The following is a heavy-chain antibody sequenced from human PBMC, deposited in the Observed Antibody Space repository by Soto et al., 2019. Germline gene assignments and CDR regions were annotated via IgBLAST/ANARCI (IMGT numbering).Heavy chain of an antibody. CDR2: IIPIFGTA. D-gene: IGHD6-6*01. V-gene: IGHV1-69*13. Sequence: ASVKVSFNASGGTFSSYAISWVRQAPGQGLEWMGGIIPIFGTANYAQKFQGRVTITADESTSTAYMELSSLRSEDTAVYYCARGKGSSGEIFDYWGQGTLVTVSS. CDR1: GGTFSSYA. CDR3: ARGKGSSGEIFDY. J-gene: IGHJ4*02.